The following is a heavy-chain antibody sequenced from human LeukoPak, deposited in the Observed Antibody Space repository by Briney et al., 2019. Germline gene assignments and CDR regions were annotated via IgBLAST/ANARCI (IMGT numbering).Heavy chain of an antibody. CDR2: FFHSGST. J-gene: IGHJ3*02. D-gene: IGHD5-24*01. Sequence: SETLSLTCAVSGHSISSDYLWGWIRQPPGKGLEWIGTFFHSGSTFYNPSVKSRVTISLDTSKNQFSLRLSSVTAADTAVYYCARFLQLSRQWLQQGVDAFDIWGQGTMVTVSS. CDR3: ARFLQLSRQWLQQGVDAFDI. CDR1: GHSISSDYL. V-gene: IGHV4-38-2*01.